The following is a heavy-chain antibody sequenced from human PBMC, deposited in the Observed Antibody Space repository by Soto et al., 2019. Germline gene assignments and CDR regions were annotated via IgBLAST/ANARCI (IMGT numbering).Heavy chain of an antibody. CDR3: ARVDTAMVTGYYGMDV. CDR1: GGTFSSYA. Sequence: QVQLVQSGAEVKKPGSSVKVSCKASGGTFSSYAISWVRQAPGQGLEWMGGSIPIFGTANYAQKFQGRVTINADESTSTAYMELSSLRSEDTAVYYCARVDTAMVTGYYGMDVWGQGTTVTVSS. D-gene: IGHD5-18*01. CDR2: SIPIFGTA. J-gene: IGHJ6*02. V-gene: IGHV1-69*01.